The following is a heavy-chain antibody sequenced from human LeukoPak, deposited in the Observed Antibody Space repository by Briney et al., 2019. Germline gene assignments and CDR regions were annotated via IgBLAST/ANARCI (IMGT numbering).Heavy chain of an antibody. Sequence: ASVKDSCKASGYTFTGYYMHWVRQAPGQGLEWMGWINPNSGGTNYAQKFQGWVTMTRDTSISTAYMELSRLRSDDTAVYYCARYDILTGYNYWGQGTLVTVSS. D-gene: IGHD3-9*01. CDR2: INPNSGGT. V-gene: IGHV1-2*04. CDR1: GYTFTGYY. J-gene: IGHJ4*02. CDR3: ARYDILTGYNY.